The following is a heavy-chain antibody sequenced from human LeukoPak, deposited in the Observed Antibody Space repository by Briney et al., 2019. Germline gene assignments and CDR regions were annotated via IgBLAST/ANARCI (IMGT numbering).Heavy chain of an antibody. D-gene: IGHD2-15*01. Sequence: KPSGTLSLTCTVSGGSIRSSSWWSWVRQPPGKGLECIGDIYHSGTTNYNPSLKSRVTISVDESKNQFSLKLNSVTAADTATYYCARAFLVGYSPEEYFFDYWGQGTLVTVSS. CDR1: GGSIRSSSW. V-gene: IGHV4-4*02. J-gene: IGHJ4*02. CDR3: ARAFLVGYSPEEYFFDY. CDR2: IYHSGTT.